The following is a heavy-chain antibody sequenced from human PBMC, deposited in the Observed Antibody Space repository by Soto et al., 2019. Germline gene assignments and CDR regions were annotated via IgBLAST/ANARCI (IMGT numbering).Heavy chain of an antibody. CDR2: IYYGGSP. V-gene: IGHV4-61*01. J-gene: IGHJ6*02. D-gene: IGHD2-15*01. Sequence: SETLSLTCTVSGGSVSSGSYYWSWIRQPPGKGLEWIGHIYYGGSPYYSPSLRGRVTISLESSKNQLTLSLRSVTAADTAVYYCTRDDGYCSGGSCHYYYGMNVWGQGTTVTVSS. CDR1: GGSVSSGSYY. CDR3: TRDDGYCSGGSCHYYYGMNV.